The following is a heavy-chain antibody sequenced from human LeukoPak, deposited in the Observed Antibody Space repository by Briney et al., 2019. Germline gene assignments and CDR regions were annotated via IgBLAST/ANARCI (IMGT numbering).Heavy chain of an antibody. CDR1: GYIFTNYG. CDR3: ARVPLYDSNDYYYPH. CDR2: INTGNGNA. D-gene: IGHD3-22*01. V-gene: IGHV1-3*04. Sequence: ASVKVSCKTSGYIFTNYGMHCVRHAPGQRLEWMACINTGNGNARYSQNLQGRVTISRDTSATTAYMELSSLRSEDTAIYYCARVPLYDSNDYYYPHWGQGTLVTVSS. J-gene: IGHJ1*01.